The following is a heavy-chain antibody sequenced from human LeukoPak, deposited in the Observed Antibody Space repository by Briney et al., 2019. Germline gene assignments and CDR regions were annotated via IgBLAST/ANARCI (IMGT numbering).Heavy chain of an antibody. CDR3: ARDEWEHNY. CDR2: MLYNARS. D-gene: IGHD1-26*01. J-gene: IGHJ4*02. CDR1: GVSIGSQY. Sequence: SETLSLTCSVSGVSIGSQYWSWIRQPPGKGLEWIAHMLYNARSDYIPSLKGRATMSIDASKNQVSLRLSSVTAADTAVYYCARDEWEHNYWGQGILVTVSS. V-gene: IGHV4-59*11.